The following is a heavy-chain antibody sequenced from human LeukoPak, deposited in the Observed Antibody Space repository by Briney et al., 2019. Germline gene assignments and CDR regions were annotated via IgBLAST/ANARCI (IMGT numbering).Heavy chain of an antibody. CDR3: ARRLYSGYDYYFDY. CDR1: GGTFSSYA. V-gene: IGHV1-69*06. D-gene: IGHD5-12*01. CDR2: IIPIFGTA. Sequence: SVKVSCKASGGTFSSYAISWVRQAPGQGLEWVGGIIPIFGTANYAQKFQGRVTITADKSTSTAYMELSSLRSEDTAVYYCARRLYSGYDYYFDYWGQGTLVTVSS. J-gene: IGHJ4*02.